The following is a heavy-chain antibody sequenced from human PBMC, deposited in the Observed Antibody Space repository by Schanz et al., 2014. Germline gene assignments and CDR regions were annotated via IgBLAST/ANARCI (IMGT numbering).Heavy chain of an antibody. CDR1: GFTFSSYA. V-gene: IGHV3-23*01. Sequence: EVQLLESGGGLVQPGGSLRLSCAASGFTFSSYAMSWVRQAPGKGLEWVSYISTTGSTIYYADSVRGRFTISRDNAKNTLYLQMNSLRPEDTAVYYCAKYRGYYRVSGSYRELEYWGQGTLVTVSS. CDR2: ISTTGSTI. CDR3: AKYRGYYRVSGSYRELEY. D-gene: IGHD3-10*01. J-gene: IGHJ4*02.